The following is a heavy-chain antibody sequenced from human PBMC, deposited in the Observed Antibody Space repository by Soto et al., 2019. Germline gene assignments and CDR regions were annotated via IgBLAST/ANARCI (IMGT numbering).Heavy chain of an antibody. J-gene: IGHJ4*02. CDR2: IYNSGST. D-gene: IGHD3-10*01. CDR3: ATLWFGEGNY. V-gene: IGHV4-39*01. CDR1: GGSISSSSYY. Sequence: PSETLSLTCTVSGGSISSSSYYWGWIRQPPGKGMEWIGSIYNSGSTYYKQSLKSRVTISVDTSKNQFSLKLSSVTAADTAVYYCATLWFGEGNYWGQGTLVTVSS.